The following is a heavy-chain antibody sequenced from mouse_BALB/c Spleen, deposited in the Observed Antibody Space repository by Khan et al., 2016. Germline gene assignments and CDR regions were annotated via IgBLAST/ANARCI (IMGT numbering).Heavy chain of an antibody. Sequence: VQLQQPGAELVRPGASVKLSCKASGYTFTSYWINWVRQRPGQGLEWIGNIYPSDRYTNYNQKFKDKATLTVDKTYSTAYMQLSSPTSEDSAVYYFTRDGVRRRSYAMDYWGQGTSVTVSS. D-gene: IGHD2-14*01. CDR1: GYTFTSYW. CDR3: TRDGVRRRSYAMDY. J-gene: IGHJ4*01. CDR2: IYPSDRYT. V-gene: IGHV1-69*02.